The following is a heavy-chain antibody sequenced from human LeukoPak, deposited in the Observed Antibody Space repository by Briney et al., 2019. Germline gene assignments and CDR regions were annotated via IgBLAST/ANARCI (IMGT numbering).Heavy chain of an antibody. CDR2: ISGSGGST. CDR3: AKGGYDYVWGSYDY. V-gene: IGHV3-23*01. CDR1: GFTFSSYA. D-gene: IGHD3-16*01. J-gene: IGHJ4*02. Sequence: PGGSLRLSCAASGFTFSSYAMSWVSQAPGKGLEWVSAISGSGGSTYYADSVKGRFTISRDNSKNTLYLQMNSLRAEDTAVYYCAKGGYDYVWGSYDYWGQGTLVTVSS.